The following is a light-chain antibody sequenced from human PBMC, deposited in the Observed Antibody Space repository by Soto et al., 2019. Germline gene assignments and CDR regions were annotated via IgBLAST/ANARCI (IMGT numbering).Light chain of an antibody. V-gene: IGKV3-15*01. Sequence: EIVMTQSPATLSVSPGERATLSCRASQSVSSNLAWYQQKPGQAPRLLIYGASTRATGIPARFSGSGSGTEFTLTISSLQSDEFAVYYCQQYNNWPWTFGQGT. CDR1: QSVSSN. CDR3: QQYNNWPWT. J-gene: IGKJ1*01. CDR2: GAS.